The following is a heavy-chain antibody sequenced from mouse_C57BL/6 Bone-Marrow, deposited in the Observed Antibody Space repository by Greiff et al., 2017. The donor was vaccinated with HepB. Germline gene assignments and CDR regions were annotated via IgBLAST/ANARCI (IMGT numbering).Heavy chain of an antibody. CDR2: ISYDGSN. CDR3: ARVKGIYDGSYYAMDY. Sequence: EVKLQESGPGLVKPSQSLSLTCSVTGYSITSGYYWNWIRQFPGNKLEWMGYISYDGSNNYNPSLKNRISITRDTSKNQFFLKLNSVTTEDTATYYCARVKGIYDGSYYAMDYWGQGTSVTVSS. V-gene: IGHV3-6*01. J-gene: IGHJ4*01. CDR1: GYSITSGYY. D-gene: IGHD2-3*01.